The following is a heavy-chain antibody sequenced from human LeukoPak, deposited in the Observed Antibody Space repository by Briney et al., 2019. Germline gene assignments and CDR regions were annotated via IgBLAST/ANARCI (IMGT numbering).Heavy chain of an antibody. CDR3: ARDAQYSHYFDY. CDR2: ISSSGSYI. Sequence: GGSLRLSCTTSGFNFVAYWMGWVRQAPGKGLEWVSSISSSGSYIYYADSLKGRFAISRDDAKNSLYLQMNSLRGEDTAVYYCARDAQYSHYFDYWGQGTLVTVSS. D-gene: IGHD4-11*01. J-gene: IGHJ4*02. CDR1: GFNFVAYW. V-gene: IGHV3-21*01.